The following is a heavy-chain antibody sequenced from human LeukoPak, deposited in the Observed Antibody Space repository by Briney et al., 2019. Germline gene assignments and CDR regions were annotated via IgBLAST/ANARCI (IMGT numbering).Heavy chain of an antibody. CDR1: GFTFSNYW. V-gene: IGHV3-7*01. CDR3: ARGGRRWPDY. J-gene: IGHJ4*02. Sequence: GESLRLSCAASGFTFSNYWMSWVRQAPGKGLEWVANIKQDGSEKNYVDSVKGRFTISRDNAKNSLYLQMDTLRAEDTAVYYCARGGRRWPDYWGQGTLVIVSS. D-gene: IGHD3-16*01. CDR2: IKQDGSEK.